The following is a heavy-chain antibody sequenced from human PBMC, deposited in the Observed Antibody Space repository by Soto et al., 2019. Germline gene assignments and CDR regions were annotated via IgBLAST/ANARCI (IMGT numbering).Heavy chain of an antibody. CDR1: GFTFSDYY. CDR3: ARGGSGWTRGGWLGP. J-gene: IGHJ5*02. Sequence: QMQLVQSGGGLVKPGGSLTLSCKASGFTFSDYYMIWVRQTPGKGLEWLSYISDSGSTIYYAASVRARFTIFRENAANSVYLQLDGLTDGDTAFYYCARGGSGWTRGGWLGPWGQGSLVTVSS. CDR2: ISDSGSTI. D-gene: IGHD6-25*01. V-gene: IGHV3-11*01.